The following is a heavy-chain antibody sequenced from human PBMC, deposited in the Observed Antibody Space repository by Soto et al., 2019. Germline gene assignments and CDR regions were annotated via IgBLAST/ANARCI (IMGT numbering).Heavy chain of an antibody. CDR1: GVTIRSDY. D-gene: IGHD3-10*01. Sequence: SETLSLTCSVSGVTIRSDYWNWIRQPPGKGLEWIGSIYYSGSTDYNPSLKSRVTISIDTSNNQFSLKLSSVTAADTAVYYCARDLGTGSYGSGSYPLYYYYYGMDVWGQGTTVTVSS. J-gene: IGHJ6*02. CDR2: IYYSGST. V-gene: IGHV4-59*01. CDR3: ARDLGTGSYGSGSYPLYYYYYGMDV.